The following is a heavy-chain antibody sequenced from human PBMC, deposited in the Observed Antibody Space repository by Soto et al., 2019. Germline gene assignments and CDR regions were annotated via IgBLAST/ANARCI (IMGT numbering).Heavy chain of an antibody. CDR1: GFTFSHYA. D-gene: IGHD5-12*01. Sequence: QVQLVESGGGVVQPGKSLRLSCAASGFTFSHYAMYWVRQAPGKGLEWVALIWSDGSNKYYAASVKGRFTISRDNSKNTVYLQMNSMRVEDTAVYYCAPGVPKWLRLDYWGQGTLVTVSS. V-gene: IGHV3-33*01. J-gene: IGHJ4*02. CDR3: APGVPKWLRLDY. CDR2: IWSDGSNK.